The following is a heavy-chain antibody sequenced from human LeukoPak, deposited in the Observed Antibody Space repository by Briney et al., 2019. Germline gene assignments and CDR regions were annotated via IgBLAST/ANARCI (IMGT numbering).Heavy chain of an antibody. CDR2: VWSDGSSR. CDR3: ATAMKVATFDY. CDR1: GFTFSSFG. V-gene: IGHV3-33*03. J-gene: IGHJ4*02. Sequence: QPGGSLRLSCAASGFTFSSFGMHWVRQAPGKGLEWVAVVWSDGSSRYYADSVKGRFTISRCNAKNSLYLQMNSLRAEDTAVYYCATAMKVATFDYWGQGTLVTVSS.